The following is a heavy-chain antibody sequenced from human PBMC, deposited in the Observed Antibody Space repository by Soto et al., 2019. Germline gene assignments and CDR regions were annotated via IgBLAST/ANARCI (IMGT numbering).Heavy chain of an antibody. D-gene: IGHD6-19*01. CDR2: INPNSGGT. CDR3: ARAGRGVWSIAVAGGMDV. Sequence: QVQLVQSGAEVKKPGASVKVSCKASGYTFTGYYMHWVRQAPGQGLEWLGWINPNSGGTNYAQKLQGWVTMTRDTSISTAYMELSRLRSDDTAVYYCARAGRGVWSIAVAGGMDVWGQGTTVTVSS. CDR1: GYTFTGYY. V-gene: IGHV1-2*04. J-gene: IGHJ6*02.